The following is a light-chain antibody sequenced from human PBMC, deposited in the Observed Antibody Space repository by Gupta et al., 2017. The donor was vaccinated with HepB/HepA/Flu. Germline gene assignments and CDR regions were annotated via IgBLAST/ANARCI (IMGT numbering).Light chain of an antibody. Sequence: VLTQPPSSSFAPGQRVTISCSGSSSNIVSNNVNWCQQLPGTAPTHLLYSNNQRHSGVPDRFSGSKYGTSAALSISRLQPADEADYYCAAWYDSRNGWVFGGGTKLTVL. CDR3: AAWYDSRNGWV. CDR2: SNN. CDR1: SSNIVSNN. V-gene: IGLV1-44*01. J-gene: IGLJ3*02.